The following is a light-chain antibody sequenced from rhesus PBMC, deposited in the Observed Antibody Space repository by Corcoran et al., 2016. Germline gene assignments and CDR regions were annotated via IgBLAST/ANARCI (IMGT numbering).Light chain of an antibody. J-gene: IGKJ2*01. V-gene: IGKV1-22*01. Sequence: DIQMTQSPSSLSASVGDTVTITCRASQSISSWLAWYQQKPGKAPKLLIYKASTLQSGVPSRFMGVGSGTDFTLTISSLQSEDFATYCCQQYSSSPYSFGQGTKVEIK. CDR3: QQYSSSPYS. CDR2: KAS. CDR1: QSISSW.